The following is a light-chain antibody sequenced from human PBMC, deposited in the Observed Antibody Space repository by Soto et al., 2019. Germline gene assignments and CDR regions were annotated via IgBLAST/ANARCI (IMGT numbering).Light chain of an antibody. J-gene: IGLJ2*01. CDR1: SSDVGGYNY. Sequence: QSALTQPASVSGSPGQSITISCTGTSSDVGGYNYVSWYQQHPGKAPKLMIYEVSNRPSGVSNRFSGSKSGNTASLTISGLQGEDEADYYCSAYTSSRTLVFGGGTKLTVL. CDR3: SAYTSSRTLV. V-gene: IGLV2-14*01. CDR2: EVS.